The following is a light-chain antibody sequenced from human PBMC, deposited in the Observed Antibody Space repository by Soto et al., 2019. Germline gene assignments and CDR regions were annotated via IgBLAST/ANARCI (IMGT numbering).Light chain of an antibody. CDR2: KAS. J-gene: IGKJ2*01. CDR3: QQYNSYPVN. V-gene: IGKV1-5*03. CDR1: QSISSW. Sequence: DIQMTQSPSTLSASVGDRVTITCRASQSISSWLAWYQQKPGKAPKLLIYKASSLESGVPSRFSGSGSGTEFTLTISSLQPDDFAPYYCQQYNSYPVNFGQGTKLEIK.